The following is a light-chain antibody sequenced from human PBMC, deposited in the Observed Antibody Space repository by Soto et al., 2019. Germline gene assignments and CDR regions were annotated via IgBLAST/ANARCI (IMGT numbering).Light chain of an antibody. CDR2: DAS. CDR1: QDISNS. J-gene: IGKJ4*01. Sequence: DIQMTQSPSSLSASVGDRVTITCQGSQDISNSISWYQQRPGKAPKLVIHDASTLETGVPSRLSGSGSGTEFTFTITTLQSEDIATYYCHQYHSLPLTFGGGTKVEIK. V-gene: IGKV1-33*01. CDR3: HQYHSLPLT.